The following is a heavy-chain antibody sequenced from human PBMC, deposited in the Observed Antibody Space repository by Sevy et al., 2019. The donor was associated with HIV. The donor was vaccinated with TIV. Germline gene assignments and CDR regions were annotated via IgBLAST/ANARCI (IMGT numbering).Heavy chain of an antibody. J-gene: IGHJ4*02. Sequence: ASVKVSCKLSGYTLTQLSMHWVRQAPGKGLEWLGSFDPEDGERICAQKFQGRFTMTEETSTDTAYMELSSLRSEDTAIYYCATGREYYEGNSGYFDYWGQGTLVTVSS. CDR2: FDPEDGER. V-gene: IGHV1-24*01. CDR3: ATGREYYEGNSGYFDY. CDR1: GYTLTQLS. D-gene: IGHD3-3*01.